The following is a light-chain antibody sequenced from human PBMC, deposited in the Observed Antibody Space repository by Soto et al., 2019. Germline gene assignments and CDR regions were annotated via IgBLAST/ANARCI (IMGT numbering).Light chain of an antibody. CDR1: QGISSY. CDR3: QQLNSYPFA. Sequence: DIQLTQSPSFLSASVGERVTITCRASQGISSYLAWYQQKPGKAPKLLIYAAPTVQSGVPSGFSGSGCGTEFTLTISSLQPEDCATYYCQQLNSYPFAFGGGTKVEIK. CDR2: AAP. J-gene: IGKJ4*01. V-gene: IGKV1-9*01.